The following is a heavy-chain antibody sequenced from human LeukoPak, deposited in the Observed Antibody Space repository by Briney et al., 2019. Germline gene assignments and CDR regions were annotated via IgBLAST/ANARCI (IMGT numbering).Heavy chain of an antibody. D-gene: IGHD3-16*01. J-gene: IGHJ4*02. CDR3: ANSVSRVTNGGDY. Sequence: GSLRLSCAASGFTFSSYGMHWVCQAPGKGLEWVAVISYDGSNKYYADSVKGRFTISRDNSKNTLYLQMNSLRAEDTAVYYCANSVSRVTNGGDYWGQGTLVTVSS. CDR1: GFTFSSYG. V-gene: IGHV3-30*18. CDR2: ISYDGSNK.